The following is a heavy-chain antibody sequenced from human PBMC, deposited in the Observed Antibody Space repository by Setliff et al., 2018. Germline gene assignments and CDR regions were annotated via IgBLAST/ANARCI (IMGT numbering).Heavy chain of an antibody. CDR2: INPSGGYT. J-gene: IGHJ3*02. CDR1: GHTFTSYF. CDR3: ARDTLGYGDYVGFDI. V-gene: IGHV1-46*01. Sequence: ASVKVSCKASGHTFTSYFMQWVRQAPGQGLEWMGMINPSGGYTIYAQKFQGRVTMTRDTSISTAYMELSRLRSDDTAVYYCARDTLGYGDYVGFDIWGQGTMVTVSS. D-gene: IGHD4-17*01.